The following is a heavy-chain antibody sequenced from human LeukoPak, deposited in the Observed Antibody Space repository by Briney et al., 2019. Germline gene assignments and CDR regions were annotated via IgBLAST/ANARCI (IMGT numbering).Heavy chain of an antibody. D-gene: IGHD2-2*01. J-gene: IGHJ3*02. V-gene: IGHV1-69*13. CDR2: IIPIFGTA. CDR1: GGTFSSYA. Sequence: SVKVSCKASGGTFSSYAISWVRQAPGQGLEWMGGIIPIFGTANYAQKFRGRVTITADESTSTAYMELSSLRSEDTAVYYCARVRAAIPYCSSTSCYRGAFDIWGQGTMVTVSS. CDR3: ARVRAAIPYCSSTSCYRGAFDI.